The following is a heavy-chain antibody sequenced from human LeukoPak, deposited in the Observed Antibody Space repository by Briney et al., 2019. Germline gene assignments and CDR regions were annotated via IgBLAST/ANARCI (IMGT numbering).Heavy chain of an antibody. J-gene: IGHJ4*02. V-gene: IGHV3-30*04. CDR1: GFTFSSYA. Sequence: PGGSLRLSCAASGFTFSSYAMHWVRQAPGKGLEWVAVISYDGSNKYYADSVKGRFTISRDNAKNSLYLQMNSLRAEDTAVYYCTRPIAVAGAYYFDYWGQGTLVTVSS. D-gene: IGHD6-19*01. CDR3: TRPIAVAGAYYFDY. CDR2: ISYDGSNK.